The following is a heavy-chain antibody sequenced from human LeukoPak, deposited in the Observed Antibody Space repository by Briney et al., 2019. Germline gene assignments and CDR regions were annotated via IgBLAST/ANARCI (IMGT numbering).Heavy chain of an antibody. CDR1: GYTFTSYG. Sequence: ASVKVSCKASGYTFTSYGISWVRQAPGQGLEWMGWISAYNGNTNYAQKLQGRVTMTTDTSTSTAYMELSSLRSEDTAVYYCARGSGSYLGDDYYYYMDVWGKGTTVTVSS. D-gene: IGHD3-10*01. CDR3: ARGSGSYLGDDYYYYMDV. CDR2: ISAYNGNT. V-gene: IGHV1-18*01. J-gene: IGHJ6*03.